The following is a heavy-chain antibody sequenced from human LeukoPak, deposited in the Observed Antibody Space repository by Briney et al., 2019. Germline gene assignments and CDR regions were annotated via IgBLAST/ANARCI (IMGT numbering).Heavy chain of an antibody. CDR1: GFTFSNYG. CDR2: ISASGGST. V-gene: IGHV3-23*01. Sequence: GGSLRLSCAASGFTFSNYGMTWVRQAPGKGLEWVSAISASGGSTYYADSVKGRFTISRDNSKNTLYLQMNSLRVEDTAVYYCANRRGTAMLFDYWGQGTLVTVSS. CDR3: ANRRGTAMLFDY. D-gene: IGHD5-18*01. J-gene: IGHJ4*02.